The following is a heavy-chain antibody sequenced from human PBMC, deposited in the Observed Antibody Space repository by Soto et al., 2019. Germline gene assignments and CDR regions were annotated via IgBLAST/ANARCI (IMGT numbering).Heavy chain of an antibody. CDR2: IWYDGSNK. CDR3: AREAGVYGSGSYGMDV. V-gene: IGHV3-33*01. Sequence: GSLRLSCAASGFTFSSYGMHWVRQAPGKGLEWVAVIWYDGSNKYYADSVKGRFTISRDNSKNTLYLQMNSLRAEDTAVYYCAREAGVYGSGSYGMDVWGQGATVTVSS. D-gene: IGHD3-10*01. CDR1: GFTFSSYG. J-gene: IGHJ6*02.